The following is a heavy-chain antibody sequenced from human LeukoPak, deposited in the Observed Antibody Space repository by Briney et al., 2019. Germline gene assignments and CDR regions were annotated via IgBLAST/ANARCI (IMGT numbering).Heavy chain of an antibody. CDR3: SYDSSGATRGALDY. CDR2: ISYDGSNK. CDR1: GFTFSSYG. D-gene: IGHD3-22*01. V-gene: IGHV3-30*03. Sequence: GGSLRLSCAASGFTFSSYGMHWVRQAPGKGLEWVAVISYDGSNKYYADSVKGRFTISRDNSKNTLYLQMNSLRAEDTAVYYCSYDSSGATRGALDYWGQGTLVTVSS. J-gene: IGHJ4*02.